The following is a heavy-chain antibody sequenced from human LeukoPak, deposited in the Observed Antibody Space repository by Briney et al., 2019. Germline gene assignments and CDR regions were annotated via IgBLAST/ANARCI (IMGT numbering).Heavy chain of an antibody. D-gene: IGHD1-7*01. V-gene: IGHV3-23*01. CDR3: AKDRACGQWNCQGSDY. CDR1: GFTFNIYT. J-gene: IGHJ4*02. Sequence: GESLRLSCAASGFTFNIYTMYWVRQAPGKGLEWVLGVSDSGDGTHYADSVKGRFTISRDNSKSTLYLQMNNLRAEDTAVYYCAKDRACGQWNCQGSDYWGQGTLVTVSS. CDR2: VSDSGDGT.